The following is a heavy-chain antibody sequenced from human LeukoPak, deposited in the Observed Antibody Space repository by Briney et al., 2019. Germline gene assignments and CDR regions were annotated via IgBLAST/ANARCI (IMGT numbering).Heavy chain of an antibody. CDR2: ISSSSSYI. V-gene: IGHV3-21*01. Sequence: PGGSLRLSCAASGFTFSSYSMNWVRQAPGKGLEWVSSISSSSSYIYYADSVKGRFTISRDNAKNSLYLQMNSLRAEDTAVYYCARGENNYGYYYFDYWGQGTPVTVSS. CDR3: ARGENNYGYYYFDY. J-gene: IGHJ4*02. D-gene: IGHD5-18*01. CDR1: GFTFSSYS.